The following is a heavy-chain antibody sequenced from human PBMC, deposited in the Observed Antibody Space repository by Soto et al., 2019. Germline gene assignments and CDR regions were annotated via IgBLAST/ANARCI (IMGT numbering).Heavy chain of an antibody. CDR2: IIPIFGTA. Sequence: SVKVSCKASGGTFSSYAISWVRQAPGQGLEWMGGIIPIFGTANYAQKFQGRVTITADESTSTAYMELSSLRSEDTAVYYCARDLGYYDSSGYFGRDDAFDIWGQGTMVTVSS. J-gene: IGHJ3*02. D-gene: IGHD3-22*01. CDR3: ARDLGYYDSSGYFGRDDAFDI. V-gene: IGHV1-69*13. CDR1: GGTFSSYA.